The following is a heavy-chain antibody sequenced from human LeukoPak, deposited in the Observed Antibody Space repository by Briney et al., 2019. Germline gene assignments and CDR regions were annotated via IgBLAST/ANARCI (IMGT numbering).Heavy chain of an antibody. V-gene: IGHV4-34*01. D-gene: IGHD6-13*01. Sequence: PSETLSLTCAVHGGSFSGYYWSWIRQPPGKGLEWIGEITHNGTTTYNPSLKSRVTLSVDTSTNEFSLKLSSVTGADTAVYYCRRVAHSSSWYFFDSWGQGTLVTVSS. CDR2: ITHNGTT. J-gene: IGHJ4*02. CDR1: GGSFSGYY. CDR3: RRVAHSSSWYFFDS.